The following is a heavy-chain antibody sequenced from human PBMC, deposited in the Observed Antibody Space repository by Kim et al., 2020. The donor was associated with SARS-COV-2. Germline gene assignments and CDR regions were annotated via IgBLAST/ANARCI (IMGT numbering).Heavy chain of an antibody. V-gene: IGHV3-21*01. Sequence: GGSLRLSCAASGFTFSTYNMSWIRQAPGEGLEWLSSIGSGSGNVFYAAASVDRCTIFTGDSEQSLLLLIINRRGEEETVDYCCASPTGCSGYYGWGQGT. CDR3: CASPTGCSGYYG. CDR2: IGSGSGNV. CDR1: GFTFSTYN. D-gene: IGHD3-22*01. J-gene: IGHJ1*01.